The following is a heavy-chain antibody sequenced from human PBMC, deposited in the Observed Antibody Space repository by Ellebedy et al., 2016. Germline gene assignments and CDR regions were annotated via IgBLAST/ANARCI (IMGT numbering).Heavy chain of an antibody. CDR2: ISWDSAVI. D-gene: IGHD4/OR15-4a*01. V-gene: IGHV3-9*01. CDR1: GFTFNDYA. J-gene: IGHJ4*02. Sequence: SLKISXAGSGFTFNDYALHWVRQAPGKGLEWVSGISWDSAVIGYGGSVKGRFTIPKDSAKNYLYLQMNSLRPEDTAFYYCAKGTMDYFYHWGQGTLVTVS. CDR3: AKGTMDYFYH.